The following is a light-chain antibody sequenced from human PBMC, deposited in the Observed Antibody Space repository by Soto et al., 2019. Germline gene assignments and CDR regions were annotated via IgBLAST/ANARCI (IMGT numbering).Light chain of an antibody. CDR1: QSVRSS. J-gene: IGKJ4*01. Sequence: EIVMTQSPAPLSLSPVEIATLTCRASQSVRSSFLAWYQQKPGQAPSLLIYGASTRATGIPARFSGSGSGTEFTLTINSLQSEDFAVYYCQQYSNWPLTFGGGTKVDI. CDR3: QQYSNWPLT. CDR2: GAS. V-gene: IGKV3-15*01.